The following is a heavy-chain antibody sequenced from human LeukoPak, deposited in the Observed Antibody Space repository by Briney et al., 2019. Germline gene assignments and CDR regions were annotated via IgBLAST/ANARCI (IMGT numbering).Heavy chain of an antibody. J-gene: IGHJ4*02. CDR2: IWYDGSHK. Sequence: GGSLRLSCAASGFTFSSYEMNWVRQAPGKGLEWVAVIWYDGSHKYYADSVKGRFTISRDNSMDTVYLQMNSLRAEDTAVYYCARLGSGWYFDYWGQGTLVTVSS. CDR1: GFTFSSYE. CDR3: ARLGSGWYFDY. V-gene: IGHV3-33*08. D-gene: IGHD6-19*01.